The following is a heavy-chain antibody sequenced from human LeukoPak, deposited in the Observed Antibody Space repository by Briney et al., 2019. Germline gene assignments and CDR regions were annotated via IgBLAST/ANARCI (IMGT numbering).Heavy chain of an antibody. CDR1: GGSINSYY. Sequence: PSETLSLTCTVSGGSINSYYWSWIRQPPGKGLEWIGYIYYSGSTNYNPSLKSRVTISVDTSKNQFSLKLSSVTAADTAVYYCARFYYYDSSGYYPRYFDHWGPGTLVTVSS. J-gene: IGHJ4*02. CDR2: IYYSGST. V-gene: IGHV4-59*01. D-gene: IGHD3-22*01. CDR3: ARFYYYDSSGYYPRYFDH.